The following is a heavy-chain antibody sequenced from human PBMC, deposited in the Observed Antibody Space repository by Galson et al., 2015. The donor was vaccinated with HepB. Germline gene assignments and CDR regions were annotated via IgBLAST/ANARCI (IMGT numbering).Heavy chain of an antibody. J-gene: IGHJ4*02. D-gene: IGHD2-2*02. CDR3: ARDRGAIVVVPAAISGDY. CDR1: GFTFSSYW. V-gene: IGHV3-7*03. Sequence: SLRLSCAASGFTFSSYWMSWVRQAPGKGLEWVANIKQDGSEKYYVDSVKGRFTIASDNAKNSLYLQMNSLRAEDTAVYYCARDRGAIVVVPAAISGDYWGQGTLVTVSS. CDR2: IKQDGSEK.